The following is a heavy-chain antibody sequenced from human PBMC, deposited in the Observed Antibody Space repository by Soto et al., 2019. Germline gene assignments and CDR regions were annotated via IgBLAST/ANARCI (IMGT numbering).Heavy chain of an antibody. Sequence: ASVKVSCKASGYTFTSYDINWVRQATGQGLEWMGWMNPNSGNTGYAQKFQGRVTMTRNTSISTAYMELSSLRSEDTAVYYCARGRSRPGGGWYPRNYYYYYGMDVWGQGTTVTVSS. V-gene: IGHV1-8*01. CDR1: GYTFTSYD. CDR3: ARGRSRPGGGWYPRNYYYYYGMDV. J-gene: IGHJ6*02. CDR2: MNPNSGNT. D-gene: IGHD6-19*01.